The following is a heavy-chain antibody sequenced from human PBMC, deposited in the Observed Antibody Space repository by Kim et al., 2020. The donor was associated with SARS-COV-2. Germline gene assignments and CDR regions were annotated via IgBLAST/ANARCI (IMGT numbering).Heavy chain of an antibody. V-gene: IGHV3-30*04. D-gene: IGHD2-15*01. CDR1: GFTFSSYA. J-gene: IGHJ3*02. CDR2: ISYDGSNK. Sequence: GGSLRLSCAASGFTFSSYAMHWVRQAPGKGLEWVAVISYDGSNKYYADSVKGRFTISRDNSKNTLYLQMNSLRAEDTAVYYCARDPPCSGGSCFAFDIWG. CDR3: ARDPPCSGGSCFAFDI.